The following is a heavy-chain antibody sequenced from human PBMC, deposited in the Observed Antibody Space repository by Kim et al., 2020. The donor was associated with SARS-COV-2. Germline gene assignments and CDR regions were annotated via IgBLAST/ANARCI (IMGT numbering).Heavy chain of an antibody. V-gene: IGHV3-15*01. Sequence: VKGRFTISRDDSKNTLYLQMNSLKTEDTAVYYCTTVISGGYYGSGSAFDIWGQGTMVTVSS. D-gene: IGHD3-10*01. J-gene: IGHJ3*02. CDR3: TTVISGGYYGSGSAFDI.